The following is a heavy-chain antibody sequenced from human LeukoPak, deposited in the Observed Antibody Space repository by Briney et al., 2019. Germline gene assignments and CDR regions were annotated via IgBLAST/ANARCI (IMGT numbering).Heavy chain of an antibody. CDR3: VRDIDH. Sequence: GGSLRLSCAASGFTFGTYLMSWVRQAPGKGLEWVANINEDGSQKDYLDSVKGRFTISRDNAKDSLYLQMSSLRAEDAAIYYCVRDIDHWGQGTLVTVSS. CDR2: INEDGSQK. V-gene: IGHV3-7*04. CDR1: GFTFGTYL. J-gene: IGHJ4*02.